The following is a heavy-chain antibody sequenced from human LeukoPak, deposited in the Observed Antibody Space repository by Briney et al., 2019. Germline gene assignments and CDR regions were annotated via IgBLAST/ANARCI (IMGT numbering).Heavy chain of an antibody. CDR1: GGSFSGYY. D-gene: IGHD3-3*01. V-gene: IGHV4-34*01. Sequence: PSETLSLTCAVYGGSFSGYYWSWIRQPPGKGLEWIGEINHSGSTNYNPSLKSRVTISVDTSKNQFSLKLSSVTAADTAVYYCARCITIFGVVIIYFDLWGRGTLVTVSS. CDR2: INHSGST. CDR3: ARCITIFGVVIIYFDL. J-gene: IGHJ2*01.